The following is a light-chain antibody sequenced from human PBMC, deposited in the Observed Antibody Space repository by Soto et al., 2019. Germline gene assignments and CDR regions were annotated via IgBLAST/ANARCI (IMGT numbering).Light chain of an antibody. V-gene: IGLV1-51*01. CDR1: SSNIGDNY. CDR3: GTWDTSLSAGGV. CDR2: DNN. Sequence: QSVLTQPPSVSAAPGQKVTISCSGSSSNIGDNYVSWYQQLPGTAPKLLIYDNNKRPSGIPDRFSGSKSGTSATLGITGLQTGDEADYYCGTWDTSLSAGGVFGTGTKLTVL. J-gene: IGLJ1*01.